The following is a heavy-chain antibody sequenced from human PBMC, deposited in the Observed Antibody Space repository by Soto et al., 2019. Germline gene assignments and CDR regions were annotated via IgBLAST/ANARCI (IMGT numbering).Heavy chain of an antibody. CDR3: AMSTIAARSYFQA. V-gene: IGHV3-53*01. Sequence: GGSLRLSCAASGFTVSSNYMSWVRRAPGKGLERVSVLYSGGSTNYADSVKGRFTISRDNSKNTVYLQMNSLRAEDTAIYYCAMSTIAARSYFQAWGQRILVTISS. CDR1: GFTVSSNY. J-gene: IGHJ1*01. CDR2: LYSGGST. D-gene: IGHD6-6*01.